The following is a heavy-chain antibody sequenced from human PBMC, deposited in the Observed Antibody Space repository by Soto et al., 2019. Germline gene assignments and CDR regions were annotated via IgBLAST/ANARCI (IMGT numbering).Heavy chain of an antibody. V-gene: IGHV4-4*02. J-gene: IGHJ4*02. CDR3: ASAALEY. D-gene: IGHD2-2*01. CDR1: VGSISSSKW. Sequence: TSEPLSLTCAVSVGSISSSKWWTWVRQPPGKGLEWIGEIFPSGTSNYNPSLKSRVTFSVDKSKNQFSLRLNSVTAADTAVYYCASAALEYWGQGILVTLS. CDR2: IFPSGTS.